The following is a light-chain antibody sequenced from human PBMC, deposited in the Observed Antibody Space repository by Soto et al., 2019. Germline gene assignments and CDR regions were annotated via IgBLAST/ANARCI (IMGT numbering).Light chain of an antibody. CDR3: LQGVYGPPGRA. CDR2: KVS. CDR1: QSLLWTDGNTY. J-gene: IGKJ1*01. Sequence: DVVMTQSPLSLSVTLGQPASISCRSSQSLLWTDGNTYVNWFQQRPGQSPRRLIYKVSTRDSRVPDRFSGSGSGTEFTLKISGVEAADVVVDYCLQGVYGPPGRAFGQGTKVEIK. V-gene: IGKV2-30*01.